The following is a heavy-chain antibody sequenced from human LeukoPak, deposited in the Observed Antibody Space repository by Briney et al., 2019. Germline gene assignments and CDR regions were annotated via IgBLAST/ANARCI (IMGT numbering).Heavy chain of an antibody. CDR1: GFTFSTYG. CDR3: AKDYNILTGYYVNWFDP. Sequence: PGGSLRLSCAASGFTFSTYGMHWVRQAPGKGLEWVAFIRYGGSNKYYADSVKGRFTISRDNSKNTLYLQMNSLRVEDTAVYYCAKDYNILTGYYVNWFDPWGQGTLVTVSS. D-gene: IGHD3-9*01. J-gene: IGHJ5*02. CDR2: IRYGGSNK. V-gene: IGHV3-30*02.